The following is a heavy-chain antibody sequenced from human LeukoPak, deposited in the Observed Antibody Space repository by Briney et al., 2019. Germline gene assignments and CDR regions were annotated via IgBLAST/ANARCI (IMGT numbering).Heavy chain of an antibody. D-gene: IGHD4-17*01. J-gene: IGHJ5*02. CDR1: GYSFTSYW. V-gene: IGHV5-51*01. Sequence: GESLKISCKGSGYSFTSYWIGWVRQMPGKGLEWMGIIYPGDSDTGYSPSFQGQVTISADKSISTAYLQWSSLKASDTAMYYCARGLGSGGGDYVWFDPWGQGTLVTVSS. CDR2: IYPGDSDT. CDR3: ARGLGSGGGDYVWFDP.